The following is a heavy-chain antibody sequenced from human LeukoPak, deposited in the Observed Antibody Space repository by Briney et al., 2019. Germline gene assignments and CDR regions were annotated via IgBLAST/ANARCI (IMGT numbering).Heavy chain of an antibody. V-gene: IGHV3-7*04. Sequence: GGSLRLSCAASGFSFSTYWMSWVRQAPGKGLEWVANIKRDGSEKYYVDSVKGRFTISRDNAKNSLYLQMNSLRVEDTAVYYCARAWSYSTGWYNYWGQGTLVTVSS. J-gene: IGHJ4*02. D-gene: IGHD6-19*01. CDR3: ARAWSYSTGWYNY. CDR1: GFSFSTYW. CDR2: IKRDGSEK.